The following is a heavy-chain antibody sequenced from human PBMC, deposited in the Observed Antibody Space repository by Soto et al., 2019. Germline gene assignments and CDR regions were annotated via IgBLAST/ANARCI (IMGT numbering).Heavy chain of an antibody. CDR3: AKATMVRGVDVDY. J-gene: IGHJ4*02. CDR2: ISGSGGST. CDR1: GFTFSSYA. D-gene: IGHD3-10*01. V-gene: IGHV3-23*01. Sequence: GESLKISCAASGFTFSSYAMSWVRQAPGKGLEWVSAISGSGGSTYYADSVKGRFTISRDNSKNTLYLQMNSLRAEDTAVYYCAKATMVRGVDVDYWGQGTLVTVSS.